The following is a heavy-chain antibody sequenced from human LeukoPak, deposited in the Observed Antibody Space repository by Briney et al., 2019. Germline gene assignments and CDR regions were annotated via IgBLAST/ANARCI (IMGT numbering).Heavy chain of an antibody. CDR1: GGSISSGGYA. CDR3: ARYGGSGTYYFDY. J-gene: IGHJ4*02. CDR2: IYDSGST. D-gene: IGHD3-10*01. Sequence: SDTLSLTCAVSGGSISSGGYAWSWIRQPPGKGREWIGYIYDSGSTHYNPSLKSRVTISVDRSENQFSLKLSSVTAADTAVYYCARYGGSGTYYFDYWGQGTLVTVSS. V-gene: IGHV4-30-2*01.